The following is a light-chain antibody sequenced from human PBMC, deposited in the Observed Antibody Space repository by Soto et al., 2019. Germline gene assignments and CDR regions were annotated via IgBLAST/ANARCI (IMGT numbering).Light chain of an antibody. CDR2: DTS. CDR1: QSVSSS. V-gene: IGKV3-11*01. Sequence: IVLTQSPATLSFSPGDRATLSCRASQSVSSSLGWYQKKPCKAPRLLIYDTSNRATGSPARFSGSGSGTDFTLTISSLEPEDCAVYYCQQRSNWPLTFGGGTQVEIK. CDR3: QQRSNWPLT. J-gene: IGKJ4*01.